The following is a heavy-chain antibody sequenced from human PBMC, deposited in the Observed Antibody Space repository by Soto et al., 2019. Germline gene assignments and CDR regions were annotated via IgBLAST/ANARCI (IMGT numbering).Heavy chain of an antibody. D-gene: IGHD6-13*01. CDR1: GGSFSGYY. V-gene: IGHV4-34*01. Sequence: KASETLSLTCAVYGGSFSGYYWSWIRQPPGKGLEWIGEINHSGSTNYNPSLKSRVTISVDTSKNQFSLKLSSVTAADTAVYYWARGDRIAAPCCKDVWGQGTTGAVAS. CDR2: INHSGST. CDR3: ARGDRIAAPCCKDV. J-gene: IGHJ6*02.